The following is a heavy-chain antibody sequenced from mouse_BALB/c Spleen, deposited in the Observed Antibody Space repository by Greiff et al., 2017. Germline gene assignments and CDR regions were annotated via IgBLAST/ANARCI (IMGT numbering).Heavy chain of an antibody. CDR1: GYAFTNYL. Sequence: VQLQQSGAELVRPGTSVKVSCKASGYAFTNYLIEWVKQRPGQGLEWIGVINPGSGGTNYNEKFKGKATLTADKSSSTAYMQLSSLTSDDSAVYFCAVDGFYYFDYWGQGTTLTVSS. CDR2: INPGSGGT. D-gene: IGHD2-3*01. CDR3: AVDGFYYFDY. J-gene: IGHJ2*01. V-gene: IGHV1-54*01.